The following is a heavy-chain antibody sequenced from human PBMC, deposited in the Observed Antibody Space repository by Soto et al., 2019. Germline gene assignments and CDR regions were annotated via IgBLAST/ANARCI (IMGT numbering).Heavy chain of an antibody. CDR2: NSGRGDIT. Sequence: GGSLRLSCAASGFTFSRYAMSWVRQAPGKGLEWVSTNSGRGDITYYADSVKGRFTISRDNSKNTLYLQMNSLRAEDTAVYYCAKVRNNNYDILTGYDYWGQGTLVTVSS. CDR1: GFTFSRYA. D-gene: IGHD3-9*01. V-gene: IGHV3-23*01. J-gene: IGHJ4*02. CDR3: AKVRNNNYDILTGYDY.